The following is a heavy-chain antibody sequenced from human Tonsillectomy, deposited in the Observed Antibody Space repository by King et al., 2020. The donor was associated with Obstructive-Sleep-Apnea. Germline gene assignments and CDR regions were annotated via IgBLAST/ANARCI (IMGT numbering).Heavy chain of an antibody. J-gene: IGHJ5*02. V-gene: IGHV4-39*07. D-gene: IGHD2-15*01. Sequence: QLQESGPGLVKPSETLSLTCTVSGGSISSPSYYCGWIRQPPGKGLEWIGSIYYSGNTYYNPSLQSRVTISVDTSKNQFSLRLTSVTAADTAVYYCARDAVVCSGGSCYSGWFDPWGQGTLVTVSS. CDR1: GGSISSPSYY. CDR2: IYYSGNT. CDR3: ARDAVVCSGGSCYSGWFDP.